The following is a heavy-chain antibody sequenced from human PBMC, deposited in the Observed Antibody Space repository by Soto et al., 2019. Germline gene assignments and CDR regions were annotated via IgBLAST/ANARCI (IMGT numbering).Heavy chain of an antibody. CDR3: ARDSLVRAPYYDILTGYPAY. J-gene: IGHJ4*02. D-gene: IGHD3-9*01. Sequence: APGKGLEWVAVIWYDGSNKYYADSVKGRFTISRDNSKNTLYLQMNSLRAEDTAVYYCARDSLVRAPYYDILTGYPAYWGQGTLVTVSS. CDR2: IWYDGSNK. V-gene: IGHV3-33*01.